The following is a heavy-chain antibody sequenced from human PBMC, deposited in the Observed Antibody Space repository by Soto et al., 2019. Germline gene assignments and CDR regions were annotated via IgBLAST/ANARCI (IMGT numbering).Heavy chain of an antibody. Sequence: GGSLRLSCAASGFTFSDYYMSWIRQAPGKGLEWVSYISSSSSYTNYADSVKGRFTISRDNAKNSLYLQMNSLRAEDTAVYYCARCLHYYGSGSLSPGFDPWGQGTLVTVSS. CDR3: ARCLHYYGSGSLSPGFDP. CDR2: ISSSSSYT. J-gene: IGHJ5*02. CDR1: GFTFSDYY. V-gene: IGHV3-11*03. D-gene: IGHD3-10*01.